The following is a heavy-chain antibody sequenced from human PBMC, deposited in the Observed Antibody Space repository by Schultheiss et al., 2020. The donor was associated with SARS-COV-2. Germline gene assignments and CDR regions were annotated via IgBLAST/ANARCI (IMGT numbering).Heavy chain of an antibody. CDR1: GGTFSSYA. CDR2: IIPIFGTA. CDR3: ARGAPGTMIFPS. J-gene: IGHJ5*02. D-gene: IGHD3/OR15-3a*01. V-gene: IGHV1-69*06. Sequence: SVKVSCKASGGTFSSYAISWVRQAPGQGLEWMGGIIPIFGTANYAQKFQGRVTITADKSTSTAYMELSSLRSEDTAVYYCARGAPGTMIFPSWGQGTLVTVSS.